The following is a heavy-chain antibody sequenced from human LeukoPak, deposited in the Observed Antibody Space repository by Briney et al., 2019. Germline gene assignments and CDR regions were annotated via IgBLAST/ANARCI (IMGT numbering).Heavy chain of an antibody. V-gene: IGHV3-23*01. CDR1: GFTFSSYA. D-gene: IGHD1-26*01. Sequence: PGGSLRLSCAASGFTFSSYAMSWVRQAPGKGLEWVSAISGSGGSTYYADSVKGRFTISRDNSKNTLYLQVNSLSAEDTAVYYCAKSGPGGGAYFDYWGQGTLVTVSS. CDR2: ISGSGGST. CDR3: AKSGPGGGAYFDY. J-gene: IGHJ4*02.